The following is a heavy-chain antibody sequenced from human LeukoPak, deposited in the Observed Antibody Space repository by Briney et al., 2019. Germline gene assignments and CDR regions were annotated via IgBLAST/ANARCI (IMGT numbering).Heavy chain of an antibody. CDR1: GFSFSNYA. V-gene: IGHV3-23*01. Sequence: GGSLRLSCAASGFSFSNYAMSWVRQAPGKGLEWVSAIGGRGPITNYAGSVMGRFTISRDNSKNTVYLQMNSLRADDTAIYYCAKELTGGGWRATTYGFDYWGQGTLVTVST. D-gene: IGHD5-12*01. J-gene: IGHJ4*02. CDR2: IGGRGPIT. CDR3: AKELTGGGWRATTYGFDY.